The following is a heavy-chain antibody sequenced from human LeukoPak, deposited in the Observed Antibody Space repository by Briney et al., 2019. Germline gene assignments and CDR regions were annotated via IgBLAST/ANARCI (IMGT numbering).Heavy chain of an antibody. CDR3: ARGDGFHHFDY. CDR1: GFTFSSYS. D-gene: IGHD5-24*01. V-gene: IGHV3-21*01. Sequence: KTGGSLRLSCAASGFTFSSYSMNWVRQVPGKGLEWVSCISSSSSYKYYADSVKGRFTISRDNAKNSLYLQMNSLRAEDTAVYYCARGDGFHHFDYWGQGALVTVSS. J-gene: IGHJ4*02. CDR2: ISSSSSYK.